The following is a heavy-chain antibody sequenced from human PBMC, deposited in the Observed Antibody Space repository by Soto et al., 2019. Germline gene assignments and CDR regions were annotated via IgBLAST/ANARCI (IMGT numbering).Heavy chain of an antibody. Sequence: QVQLVQSGAEVKKPGASVKVSCKASGYTFTSYGINWVRQAPGQGLEWMGWISANNGNTHYAQKLQGRATMTTDTSTSTAYMELRSLRSDDTAVYYIARVLTGYDFAYWGQGTLVTVSS. CDR1: GYTFTSYG. J-gene: IGHJ4*02. CDR2: ISANNGNT. CDR3: ARVLTGYDFAY. V-gene: IGHV1-18*01. D-gene: IGHD5-12*01.